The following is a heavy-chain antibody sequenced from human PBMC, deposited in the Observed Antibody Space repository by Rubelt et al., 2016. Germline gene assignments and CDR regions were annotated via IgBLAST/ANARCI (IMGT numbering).Heavy chain of an antibody. D-gene: IGHD3-16*01. CDR2: FDPEDGET. CDR1: GYTLTELS. J-gene: IGHJ4*02. CDR3: RGIWGSYIDY. V-gene: IGHV1-24*01. Sequence: QLQLVQSGAEVKKPGASVKVSCKVSGYTLTELSMHWVRQAPGKGLEWMGGFDPEDGETIYAQKFQGRVTMTEETSTDTAYMELSSLRSEDTAVYYCRGIWGSYIDYWGQGTLVTVSS.